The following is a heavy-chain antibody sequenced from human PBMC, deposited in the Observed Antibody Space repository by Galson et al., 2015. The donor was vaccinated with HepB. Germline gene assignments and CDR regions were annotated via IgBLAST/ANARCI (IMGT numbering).Heavy chain of an antibody. Sequence: SETLSLTCTVSGGSISSYYWSWIRQPPGKGLEWIGYIYSSGSTNYNPSLKSRVTISVDTSKNQFSLKLSSVTAADTAVYYCARDKIVYYDSSGQHPPRLWFDPWGQGTLVPVS. J-gene: IGHJ5*02. CDR1: GGSISSYY. D-gene: IGHD3-22*01. V-gene: IGHV4-59*01. CDR3: ARDKIVYYDSSGQHPPRLWFDP. CDR2: IYSSGST.